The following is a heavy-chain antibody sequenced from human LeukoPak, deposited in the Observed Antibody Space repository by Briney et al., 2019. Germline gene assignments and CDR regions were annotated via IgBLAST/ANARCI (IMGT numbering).Heavy chain of an antibody. D-gene: IGHD3-10*02. V-gene: IGHV3-23*01. J-gene: IGHJ6*04. CDR2: ISGSGDST. CDR3: AELGITMIGGV. CDR1: GFTFSNYA. Sequence: PGGSLRLSCAASGFTFSNYAMRWVCQAPGKGLEWVSGISGSGDSTYYADSVKGRFTISRDNSKNTLYLQMNSLRAEDTAVYYCAELGITMIGGVWGKGTTVTISS.